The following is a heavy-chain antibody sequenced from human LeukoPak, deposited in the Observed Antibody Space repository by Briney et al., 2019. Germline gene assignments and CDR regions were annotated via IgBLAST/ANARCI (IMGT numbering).Heavy chain of an antibody. CDR2: IHYTGTT. D-gene: IGHD2-15*01. CDR3: ARGSCSGGSCSSFYFYYMDV. CDR1: GASISSDY. Sequence: SETLSLTCTVSGASISSDYWNWIRQPPGKGLEWIGYIHYTGTTNYNPSLKSRVTISVDTSKNQLSLRLTSVTAADTAVYYCARGSCSGGSCSSFYFYYMDVWGKGTTVTVSS. J-gene: IGHJ6*03. V-gene: IGHV4-59*01.